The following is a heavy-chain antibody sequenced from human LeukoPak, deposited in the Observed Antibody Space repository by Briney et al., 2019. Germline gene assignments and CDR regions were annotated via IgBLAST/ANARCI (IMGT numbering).Heavy chain of an antibody. J-gene: IGHJ5*02. Sequence: SETLSLTCTVSGGSISSYYWSWIRQPPGKGLEWIGYMYYSGSTNYNPSLKSRVTISVDTSKNQFSLKLSSVTAADTAVYYCARGNYDILTGYYNGRFDPWGQGTLVTVSS. CDR3: ARGNYDILTGYYNGRFDP. V-gene: IGHV4-59*01. CDR2: MYYSGST. D-gene: IGHD3-9*01. CDR1: GGSISSYY.